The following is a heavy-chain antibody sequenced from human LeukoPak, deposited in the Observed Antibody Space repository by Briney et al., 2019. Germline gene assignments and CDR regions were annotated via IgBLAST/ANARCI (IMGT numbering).Heavy chain of an antibody. D-gene: IGHD5-24*01. J-gene: IGHJ4*02. CDR1: GYTFTSYD. V-gene: IGHV1-8*01. CDR3: ARGFKDKLMATIGSDFDY. CDR2: MNPNSRNT. Sequence: GASVKVSCKASGYTFTSYDINWVRQATGQGLEWMGWMNPNSRNTGYAQKFQGRVTMTRNTSISTAYMELSSLRSEDTAVYYCARGFKDKLMATIGSDFDYWGQGTLVTVSP.